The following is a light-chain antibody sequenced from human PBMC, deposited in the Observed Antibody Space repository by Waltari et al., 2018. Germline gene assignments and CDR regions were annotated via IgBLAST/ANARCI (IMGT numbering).Light chain of an antibody. CDR2: DAS. Sequence: EVVMTQSPATLSVSPGERASLSCRASQSIATHLAWYQQTPGQPPRLLVYDASTRAPSIPARFKGSGCGTEFTLTISSLQSEDSAVYYCQQYNRWPPITFGQGTRLEI. CDR3: QQYNRWPPIT. CDR1: QSIATH. J-gene: IGKJ5*01. V-gene: IGKV3-15*01.